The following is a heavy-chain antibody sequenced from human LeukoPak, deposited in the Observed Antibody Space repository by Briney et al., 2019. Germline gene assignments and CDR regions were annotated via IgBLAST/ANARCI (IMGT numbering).Heavy chain of an antibody. CDR2: TYYSGST. D-gene: IGHD3-22*01. V-gene: IGHV4-39*01. CDR3: ARTGGNYDSSGYLDY. J-gene: IGHJ4*02. Sequence: PSETLSLTCTVSGGSISSSSYYWGWIRQPPGKGLEWIGSTYYSGSTYYNPSLKSRVTISVDTSKNQFSLKLSSVTAADTAVYYCARTGGNYDSSGYLDYWGQGTLVTVSS. CDR1: GGSISSSSYY.